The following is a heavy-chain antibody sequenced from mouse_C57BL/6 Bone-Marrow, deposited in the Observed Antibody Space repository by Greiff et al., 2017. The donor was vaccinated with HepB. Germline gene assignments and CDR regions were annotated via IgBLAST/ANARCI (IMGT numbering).Heavy chain of an antibody. V-gene: IGHV5-16*01. CDR3: ARAPLYYGSRDWYFDV. CDR2: INYDGSST. J-gene: IGHJ1*03. D-gene: IGHD1-1*01. Sequence: EVQLVESEGGLVQPGSSMKLSCTASGFTFSDYYMAWVRQVPEKGLEWVANINYDGSSTYYLDSLKSRFIISRDNAKNILYLQMSSLKSEDTATYYCARAPLYYGSRDWYFDVWGTGTTVTVSS. CDR1: GFTFSDYY.